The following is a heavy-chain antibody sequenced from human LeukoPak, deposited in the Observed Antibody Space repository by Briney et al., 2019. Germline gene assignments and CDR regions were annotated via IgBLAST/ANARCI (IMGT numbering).Heavy chain of an antibody. V-gene: IGHV3-30*03. CDR1: GFTFSSYG. CDR3: ARGTPYYDFWSGYLYYFDY. D-gene: IGHD3-3*01. CDR2: ISYDGSNK. J-gene: IGHJ4*02. Sequence: GGSLRLSCAASGFTFSSYGMHWVRQAPGKGLEWVAVISYDGSNKYYADSVKGRFTISRDNSKNTLYLQMNSLRAEDTAVYYCARGTPYYDFWSGYLYYFDYWGQGTLVTVSS.